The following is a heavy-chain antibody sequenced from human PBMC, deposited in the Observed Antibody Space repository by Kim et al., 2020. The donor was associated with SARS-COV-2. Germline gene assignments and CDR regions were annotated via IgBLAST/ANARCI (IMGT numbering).Heavy chain of an antibody. V-gene: IGHV4-31*02. Sequence: PSLKSRVTISVDTSKNQFSLKLSSVTAADTAVYYCARASYGSGRPRWFDPWGQGTLVTVSS. D-gene: IGHD3-10*01. CDR3: ARASYGSGRPRWFDP. J-gene: IGHJ5*02.